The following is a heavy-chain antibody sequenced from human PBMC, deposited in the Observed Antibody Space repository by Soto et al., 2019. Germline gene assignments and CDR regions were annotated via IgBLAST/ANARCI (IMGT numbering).Heavy chain of an antibody. J-gene: IGHJ6*02. D-gene: IGHD2-15*01. Sequence: PGGSLSLSCAASGFTFSSYWMHWVRQAPGKGLVWVSRINSDGSSTSYADSVKGRFTISRDNAKNTLYLQMNSLRAEDTAVYYCARAIVVVVAATRIDYYYGMDVWGQGTTVTVSS. CDR1: GFTFSSYW. V-gene: IGHV3-74*01. CDR3: ARAIVVVVAATRIDYYYGMDV. CDR2: INSDGSST.